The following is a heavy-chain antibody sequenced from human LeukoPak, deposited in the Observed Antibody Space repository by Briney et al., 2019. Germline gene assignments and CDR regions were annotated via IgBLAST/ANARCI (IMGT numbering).Heavy chain of an antibody. CDR1: GFSFSIYW. CDR2: LKQDGSEK. CDR3: AREGPTRRLTVFGVVMSAFDI. Sequence: GGSLRLSYPASGFSFSIYWMSCVRQAPGKGLEWVVNLKQDGSEKYYIDSVKGSFSISRVQAKNSLYLQTNRLRGADTAVYYCAREGPTRRLTVFGVVMSAFDICGQGTMVTVTS. J-gene: IGHJ3*02. D-gene: IGHD3-3*01. V-gene: IGHV3-7*01.